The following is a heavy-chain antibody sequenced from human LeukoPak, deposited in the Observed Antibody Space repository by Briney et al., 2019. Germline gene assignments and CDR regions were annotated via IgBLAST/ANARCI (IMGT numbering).Heavy chain of an antibody. D-gene: IGHD1-14*01. V-gene: IGHV4-39*07. CDR3: ARHPEGFPKFDP. Sequence: PSETLSLTCAVYGGSLSGYYWGWIRQPPGKGLEWIGSIYYSGSTYYNPSLKSRVTISVDTSKNQFSLKLSSVTAADTAVYYCARHPEGFPKFDPWGQGTLVTVSS. CDR2: IYYSGST. J-gene: IGHJ5*02. CDR1: GGSLSGYY.